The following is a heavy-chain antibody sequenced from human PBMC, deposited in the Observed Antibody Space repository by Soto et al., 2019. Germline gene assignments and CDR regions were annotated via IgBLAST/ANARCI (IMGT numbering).Heavy chain of an antibody. J-gene: IGHJ4*02. D-gene: IGHD1-26*01. CDR2: INSDGSTT. CDR1: GFTFSTYW. Sequence: EVQMVESEGGLVQPGGSLRLSCAASGFTFSTYWMYWVRQAPGKGLVWVSRINSDGSTTTYADSVKGRFAISRDNAKNTLYLQMYSLRAEDTAVYYCARDSGRYYGDVHFDYWGQGTLVTVSS. V-gene: IGHV3-74*01. CDR3: ARDSGRYYGDVHFDY.